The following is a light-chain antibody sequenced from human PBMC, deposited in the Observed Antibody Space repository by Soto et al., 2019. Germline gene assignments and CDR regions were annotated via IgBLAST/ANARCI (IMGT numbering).Light chain of an antibody. CDR1: QSVTSNY. Sequence: EIVLTQSPGTLSLSPGERATLSCRASQSVTSNYLVWYQQKPGQAPRLLIYGASSRATGIPDRISSSGSGTDFTLTINRLGSEDFAVYYCQQYGNSPWTFGRGTKVEIK. J-gene: IGKJ1*01. CDR3: QQYGNSPWT. CDR2: GAS. V-gene: IGKV3-20*01.